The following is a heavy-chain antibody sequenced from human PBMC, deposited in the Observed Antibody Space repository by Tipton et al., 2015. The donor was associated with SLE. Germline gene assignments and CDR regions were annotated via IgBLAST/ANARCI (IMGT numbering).Heavy chain of an antibody. CDR1: GGSITSNVYY. CDR3: ARDVAPAAVPLFEY. D-gene: IGHD2-2*01. V-gene: IGHV4-61*08. CDR2: IFYSGST. J-gene: IGHJ4*02. Sequence: TLSLTCTVSGGSITSNVYYWGWIRQPPGKGLEWIGYIFYSGSTDYNPSLKSRVTMSIDTSKSQFSLKLSSVTAADTAVYYCARDVAPAAVPLFEYWGQGTLVTVSS.